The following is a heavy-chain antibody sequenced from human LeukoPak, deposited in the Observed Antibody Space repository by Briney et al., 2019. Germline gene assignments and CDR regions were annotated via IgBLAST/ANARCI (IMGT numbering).Heavy chain of an antibody. D-gene: IGHD3-22*01. CDR3: VRGNYDNRGYSNAFDI. CDR2: IYYSGST. J-gene: IGHJ3*02. V-gene: IGHV4-59*01. Sequence: PSETLSLTCTASGASISSSYWSWIRQPPGKRLEWIGFIYYSGSTNSNPSLKSRVTISADTSKNQFSLKLSSVTAADTAVYYCVRGNYDNRGYSNAFDIWGQGAMVTVSS. CDR1: GASISSSY.